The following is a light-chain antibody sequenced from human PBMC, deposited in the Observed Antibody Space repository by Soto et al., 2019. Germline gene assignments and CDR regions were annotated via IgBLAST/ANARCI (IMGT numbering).Light chain of an antibody. CDR2: GAS. J-gene: IGKJ4*01. CDR3: QPYNILWG. CDR1: QSVRTN. V-gene: IGKV3-15*01. Sequence: EIVMTQSPATLSVSPGERVTLSCRASQSVRTNLAWYQQKPGQAPRPLIYGASTRATGVPARFSGSGSGTEFTLTISSLQSEDFAVYYCQPYNILWGFGGGTKVEIK.